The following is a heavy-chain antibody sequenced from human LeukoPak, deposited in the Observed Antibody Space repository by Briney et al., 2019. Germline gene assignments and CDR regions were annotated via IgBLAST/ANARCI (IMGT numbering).Heavy chain of an antibody. D-gene: IGHD6-19*01. Sequence: SETLSLTCTVSGGSVSSNSYYWSWVRQPPGKGLEWIGFIDYTGSANYNPSLKSRVTISLDTSKNQFSVKVMSVAAADTAVYYCARIPVAKTFDYWGQGTLVTVSS. CDR3: ARIPVAKTFDY. V-gene: IGHV4-61*01. J-gene: IGHJ4*02. CDR1: GGSVSSNSYY. CDR2: IDYTGSA.